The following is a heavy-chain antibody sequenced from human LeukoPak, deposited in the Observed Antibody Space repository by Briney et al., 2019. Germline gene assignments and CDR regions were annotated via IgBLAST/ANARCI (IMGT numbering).Heavy chain of an antibody. CDR1: GGSITNYY. J-gene: IGHJ3*02. D-gene: IGHD2-2*01. CDR2: IFYSGNN. CDR3: ARLPGVGYCSSTSCYALDAFDI. V-gene: IGHV4-59*01. Sequence: PSETLSLTCTVSGGSITNYYWRWLRQPPEMGLEWIGYIFYSGNNNYNPSLKRRLTISVDTSKNQLSLKLSSVTAADTAVYYCARLPGVGYCSSTSCYALDAFDIWGQGTMVTVSS.